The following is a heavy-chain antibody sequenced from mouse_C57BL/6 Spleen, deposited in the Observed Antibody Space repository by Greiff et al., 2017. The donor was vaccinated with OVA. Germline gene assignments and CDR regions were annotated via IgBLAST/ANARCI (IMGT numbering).Heavy chain of an antibody. CDR2: ISSGGSYT. V-gene: IGHV5-6*01. J-gene: IGHJ1*03. CDR1: GFTFSSYG. CDR3: ARHPNWYFDV. Sequence: EVKLMESGGALVKPGGSLKLSCAASGFTFSSYGMSWVRQTPDKRLEWVATISSGGSYTYYPDSVKGRFTISRDNAKNTLYLQMSSLKSEDTAMYYCARHPNWYFDVWGTGTTVTVSS.